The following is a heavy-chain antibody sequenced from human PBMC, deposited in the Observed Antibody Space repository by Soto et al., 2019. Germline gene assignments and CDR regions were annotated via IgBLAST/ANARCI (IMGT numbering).Heavy chain of an antibody. Sequence: GGSLRLSCAASGFTFSSYGMHWVRQAPGKGLEWVAVISYDGSNKYYADSVKGRFTISRDNSKNTLYLQMNSLRAEDTAVYYCAKDLDVWGQGTTVTVSS. V-gene: IGHV3-30*18. CDR3: AKDLDV. J-gene: IGHJ6*02. CDR2: ISYDGSNK. CDR1: GFTFSSYG.